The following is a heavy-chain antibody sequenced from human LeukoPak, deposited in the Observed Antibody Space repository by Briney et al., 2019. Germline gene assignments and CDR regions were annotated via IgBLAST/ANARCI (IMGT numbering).Heavy chain of an antibody. CDR3: ARVPYDYVWGSYRLHYFYY. Sequence: PSEALSLTCTVSGGSISSYYWSWIRQPPGKGLEWIGYIYYSGSTNYNPSLKSRVTISVDTSKNQFSLKLSSVTAADPAVYYCARVPYDYVWGSYRLHYFYYWVQGTLVTVSS. CDR2: IYYSGST. D-gene: IGHD3-16*02. V-gene: IGHV4-59*01. CDR1: GGSISSYY. J-gene: IGHJ4*02.